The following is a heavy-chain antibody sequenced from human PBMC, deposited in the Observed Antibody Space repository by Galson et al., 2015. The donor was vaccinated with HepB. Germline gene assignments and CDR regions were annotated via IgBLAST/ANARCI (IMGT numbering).Heavy chain of an antibody. CDR1: GFTFSSYA. D-gene: IGHD3-3*01. V-gene: IGHV3-23*01. Sequence: SLRLSCAVSGSASGFTFSSYAMNWVRQAPGKGLEWVSSISGSAHTTYYADSVKGRFTISRDNSENTLYLQMNSLRVEDTAVYYCAKVYYDFWSGYPTYFDYWGQGTLVTVSS. CDR2: ISGSAHTT. CDR3: AKVYYDFWSGYPTYFDY. J-gene: IGHJ4*02.